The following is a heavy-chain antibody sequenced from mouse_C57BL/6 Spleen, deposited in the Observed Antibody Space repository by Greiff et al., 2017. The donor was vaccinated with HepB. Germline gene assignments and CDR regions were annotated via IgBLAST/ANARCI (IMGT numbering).Heavy chain of an antibody. CDR3: AREDGYYSWFAY. CDR1: GFTFSDYY. V-gene: IGHV5-16*01. D-gene: IGHD2-3*01. CDR2: INYDGSST. J-gene: IGHJ3*01. Sequence: EVKLVESEGGLVQPGSSMKLSCTASGFTFSDYYMAWVRQVPEKGLEWVANINYDGSSTYYLDSLKSRFIISRDHAKNILYLQMSSLKSEDTATYYCAREDGYYSWFAYWGQGTLVTVSA.